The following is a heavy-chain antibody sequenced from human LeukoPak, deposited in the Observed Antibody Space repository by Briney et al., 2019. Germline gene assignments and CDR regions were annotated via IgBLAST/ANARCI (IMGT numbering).Heavy chain of an antibody. J-gene: IGHJ3*02. V-gene: IGHV3-66*01. CDR3: ARERGYYDSSGYAFGI. D-gene: IGHD3-22*01. CDR1: GFTVSSNY. Sequence: GGSLRLSCAASGFTVSSNYMSWVRQAPGKGLEWVSVIYSGGSTYYADSVKGRFTISRDNSKNTLYLQMNSLRAEDTAVYYCARERGYYDSSGYAFGIWGQGTMVTVSS. CDR2: IYSGGST.